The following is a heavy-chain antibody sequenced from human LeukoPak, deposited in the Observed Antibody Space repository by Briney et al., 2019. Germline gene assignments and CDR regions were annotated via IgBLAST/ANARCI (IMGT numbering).Heavy chain of an antibody. CDR2: IWYDGSNQ. J-gene: IGHJ4*02. CDR3: AREGCSSTRCYSLDY. CDR1: GFTFSSYG. D-gene: IGHD2-2*01. V-gene: IGHV3-33*01. Sequence: PGRSLRLSCAASGFTFSSYGMHWVRQAPGKGLEWVAVIWYDGSNQYYADSVKGRFTVSRDNSKNTLYLQMNSLRAEDTAVYYCAREGCSSTRCYSLDYWGQGTLVTVSS.